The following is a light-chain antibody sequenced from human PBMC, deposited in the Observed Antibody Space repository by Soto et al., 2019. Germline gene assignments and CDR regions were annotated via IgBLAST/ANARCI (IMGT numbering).Light chain of an antibody. V-gene: IGKV3-20*01. CDR1: QRVSGNY. CDR2: GAT. CDR3: QQYGRSATFT. J-gene: IGKJ3*01. Sequence: EIVLTQSPGTLSLSPGERATLSCRASQRVSGNYLAWYQQKVGQAPRLLIYGATSRATGIPDRFSGSVSGTDFTLTISRLEPEDFAVYYCQQYGRSATFTFGPGTKVDIK.